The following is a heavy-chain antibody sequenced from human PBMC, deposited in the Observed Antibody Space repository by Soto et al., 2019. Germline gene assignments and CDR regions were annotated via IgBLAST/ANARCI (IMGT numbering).Heavy chain of an antibody. D-gene: IGHD2-21*02. Sequence: ESGGGVVQPGRSLRLSCAASGFTFSPYTMHWVRQAPGKGLEWVGVISYDGSTEYNPDSVKGRFTISRDNPKNTVYLQMNTLRADDTAIYYCARGGGFCGGDCYKGGIDYWGQGTLVIVSS. CDR2: ISYDGSTE. J-gene: IGHJ4*02. CDR1: GFTFSPYT. CDR3: ARGGGFCGGDCYKGGIDY. V-gene: IGHV3-30-3*01.